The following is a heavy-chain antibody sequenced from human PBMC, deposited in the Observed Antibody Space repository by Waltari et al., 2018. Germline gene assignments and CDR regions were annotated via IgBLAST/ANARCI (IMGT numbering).Heavy chain of an antibody. V-gene: IGHV4-34*01. CDR2: INHSGST. CDR3: ARLNYDFWSGYYTGKVWFDP. J-gene: IGHJ5*02. Sequence: QVQLQQWGAGLLKPSETLSLTCAVYGGSFSGYYWRWIRQPPGKGLEWIGEINHSGSTNYNPSLKSRVTISVDTSKNQFSLKLSSVTAADTAVYYCARLNYDFWSGYYTGKVWFDPWGQGTLVTVSS. CDR1: GGSFSGYY. D-gene: IGHD3-3*01.